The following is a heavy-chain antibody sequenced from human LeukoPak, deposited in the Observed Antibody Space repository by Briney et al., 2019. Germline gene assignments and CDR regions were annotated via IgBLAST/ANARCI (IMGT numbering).Heavy chain of an antibody. CDR2: ISTSSSYT. V-gene: IGHV3-21*01. Sequence: GGSLRLSCAASGFTFSSYRMNWVRQAPGKGLEWVSSISTSSSYTYYADSVKGRFTISRDNAKNSLYLQMNSLRAGDTAVYYCARDYGDYFLDYWGQGTLVTVSS. CDR3: ARDYGDYFLDY. D-gene: IGHD4-17*01. J-gene: IGHJ4*02. CDR1: GFTFSSYR.